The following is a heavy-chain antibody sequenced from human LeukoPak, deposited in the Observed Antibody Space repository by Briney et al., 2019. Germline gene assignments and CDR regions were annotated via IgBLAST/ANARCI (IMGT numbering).Heavy chain of an antibody. CDR1: RFIFGDFY. CDR2: ITSSGDSI. V-gene: IGHV3-11*01. D-gene: IGHD1-1*01. Sequence: GGSLRLSCVGSRFIFGDFYKNWIRQAPGKGLEWISFITSSGDSIYYADSVKGRFTVFRDNAKNSLYLQMNSLRAEDTAVYFCARDPEYSDKWGQGTLVSVSS. CDR3: ARDPEYSDK. J-gene: IGHJ4*02.